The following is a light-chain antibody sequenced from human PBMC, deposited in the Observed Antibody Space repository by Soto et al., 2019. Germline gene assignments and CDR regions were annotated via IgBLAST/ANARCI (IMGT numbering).Light chain of an antibody. V-gene: IGLV2-14*01. CDR1: SSDIGYYNY. CDR3: NSFARSSTWV. CDR2: EVT. Sequence: QSVLTQPASVSGSPGQSITISCTGTSSDIGYYNYVSWYQQFPGKAPKLIIYEVTNRPSGVSDRFSGSKSGNTASLTISGLQADDEADYYCNSFARSSTWVFGGGTKLTVL. J-gene: IGLJ3*02.